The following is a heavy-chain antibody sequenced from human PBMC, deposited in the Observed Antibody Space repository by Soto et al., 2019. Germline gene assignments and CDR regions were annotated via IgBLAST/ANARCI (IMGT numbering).Heavy chain of an antibody. CDR2: INAGNGNT. V-gene: IGHV1-3*01. CDR1: GYTFTSYA. Sequence: ASVKVSCKASGYTFTSYAMHWVRQAPGQRLEWMGWINAGNGNTKYSQKFQGRVTITGDTSASTAYMELSSLRSEDTAVYYCARLGAYDFWSGYYQHYYYGMDVWGQGTTVTVAS. D-gene: IGHD3-3*01. J-gene: IGHJ6*01. CDR3: ARLGAYDFWSGYYQHYYYGMDV.